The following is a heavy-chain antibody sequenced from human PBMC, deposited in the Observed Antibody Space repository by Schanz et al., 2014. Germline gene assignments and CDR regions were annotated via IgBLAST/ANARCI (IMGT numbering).Heavy chain of an antibody. J-gene: IGHJ4*02. D-gene: IGHD3-10*01. CDR2: ISASGGST. Sequence: EVQLVESGGGLIQPGESLRLSCAVSGFTVSSNYMSWVRQAPGRGLEWVSAISASGGSTYYADSVKGRFTISRDNSKNTLYVQLNSLRAEDTAVYYCAKDPYGSGNHYTYWGRGALVSVSS. CDR3: AKDPYGSGNHYTY. V-gene: IGHV3-23*04. CDR1: GFTVSSNY.